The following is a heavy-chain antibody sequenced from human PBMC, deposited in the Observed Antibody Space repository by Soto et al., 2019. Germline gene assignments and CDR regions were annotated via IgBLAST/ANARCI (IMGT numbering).Heavy chain of an antibody. V-gene: IGHV5-51*01. CDR1: GYRFTSYW. CDR2: IFPSDSDT. CDR3: ARKDKSGYFNWFDP. J-gene: IGHJ5*02. Sequence: PRESLKLSCRTSGYRFTSYWIAWVRQMPGKGLEWMGIIFPSDSDTRYSPSFQGQVTISADRSTSTVFLQWASLKASDTAVYFCARKDKSGYFNWFDPWGQGTLVTVSS. D-gene: IGHD3-22*01.